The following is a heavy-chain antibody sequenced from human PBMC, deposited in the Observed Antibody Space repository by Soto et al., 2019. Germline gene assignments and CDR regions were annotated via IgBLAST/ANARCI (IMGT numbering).Heavy chain of an antibody. CDR2: ISYDGSNK. CDR3: ASLPYSSAWLRGYY. V-gene: IGHV3-30-3*01. CDR1: GFTFSSYA. J-gene: IGHJ4*02. D-gene: IGHD6-25*01. Sequence: QVQLVESGGGVVQPGRSLRLSCAASGFTFSSYAMHWVRQAPGKGLEWVAVISYDGSNKYYADSVKGRFTISRDNSKNTLYLQMNSLRAEDTAVYYCASLPYSSAWLRGYYWGQGTLVTVSS.